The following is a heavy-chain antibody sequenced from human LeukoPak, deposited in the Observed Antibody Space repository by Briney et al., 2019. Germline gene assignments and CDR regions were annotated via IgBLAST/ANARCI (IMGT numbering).Heavy chain of an antibody. D-gene: IGHD5-24*01. Sequence: ASVKVSCKASGYTFTSYDINWVRQATAQGLEGVGWMNPKSGNTGYAQKFQGRVTITRNTSITTAYMELSSLRSEDTAVYYCARVEMATIGRPFDYWGQGTLVTVSS. CDR3: ARVEMATIGRPFDY. V-gene: IGHV1-8*03. J-gene: IGHJ4*02. CDR1: GYTFTSYD. CDR2: MNPKSGNT.